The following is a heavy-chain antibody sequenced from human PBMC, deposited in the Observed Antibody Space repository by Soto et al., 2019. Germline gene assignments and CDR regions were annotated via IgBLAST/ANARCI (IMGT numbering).Heavy chain of an antibody. Sequence: PRGSLRLSCAASGFTFSSYSMNWVRQAPGKGLEWVSSISSSSSYIYYADSVKGRLTISRDNAQNSLSLQMNILRAQDRAVSYCARDQPGYSYGYGLGYWGQGTLVTVSS. D-gene: IGHD5-18*01. CDR2: ISSSSSYI. J-gene: IGHJ4*02. CDR1: GFTFSSYS. V-gene: IGHV3-21*01. CDR3: ARDQPGYSYGYGLGY.